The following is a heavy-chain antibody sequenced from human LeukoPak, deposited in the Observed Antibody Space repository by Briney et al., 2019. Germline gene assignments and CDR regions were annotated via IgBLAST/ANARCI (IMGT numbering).Heavy chain of an antibody. CDR1: GFTFSSYT. D-gene: IGHD3-9*01. V-gene: IGHV3-53*01. CDR2: IYSGGST. CDR3: ARVHYDILTVDY. Sequence: GGSLRLSCAASGFTFSSYTMSWVRQAPGKGLEWVSVIYSGGSTYYADSVKGRFTIPRDNSKNTLYLQMNSLRAEDTAVNYCARVHYDILTVDYWGQGTLVTVSS. J-gene: IGHJ4*02.